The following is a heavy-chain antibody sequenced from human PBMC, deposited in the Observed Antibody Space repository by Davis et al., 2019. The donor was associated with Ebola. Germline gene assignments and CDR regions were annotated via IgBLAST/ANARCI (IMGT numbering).Heavy chain of an antibody. CDR2: INSDGSST. Sequence: PGGSLRLSCAASGFTFSSYWMHWVRQAPGKGLVWVSRINSDGSSTSYADSVKGRFTISRDNAKNTLYLQMNSLRAEDTAVYYCARDLGEYYYDSSGYTDAFDIWGQGTMVTVSS. D-gene: IGHD3-22*01. V-gene: IGHV3-74*01. CDR3: ARDLGEYYYDSSGYTDAFDI. CDR1: GFTFSSYW. J-gene: IGHJ3*02.